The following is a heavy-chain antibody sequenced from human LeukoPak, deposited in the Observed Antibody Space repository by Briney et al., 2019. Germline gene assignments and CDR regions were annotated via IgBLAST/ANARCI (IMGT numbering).Heavy chain of an antibody. CDR1: GFTFSSFA. V-gene: IGHV3-21*01. J-gene: IGHJ3*02. CDR3: ARVVSYDAFDI. CDR2: ISSSSSYI. Sequence: PGESLRLSCAASGFTFSSFAMTWVRQAPGKGLEWVSSISSSSSYIYYADSVKGRFTISRDNAKNSLYLQMNSLRAEDTAVYYCARVVSYDAFDIWSQGTMVTVSS. D-gene: IGHD3-22*01.